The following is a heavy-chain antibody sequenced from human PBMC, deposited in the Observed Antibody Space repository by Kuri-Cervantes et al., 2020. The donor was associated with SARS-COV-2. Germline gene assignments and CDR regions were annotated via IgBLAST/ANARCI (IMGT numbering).Heavy chain of an antibody. CDR1: GGSISSSSYY. V-gene: IGHV4-39*01. Sequence: SETLSLTCTVSGGSISSSSYYWGWSRQPPGKGLEWIGSIYYSGSTYYNPSLKSRVNISVDTSKNQFSLKLSSVNAADTAVYYCARGDYYGSGDAFDIWGQGTMVTVSS. D-gene: IGHD3-10*01. CDR3: ARGDYYGSGDAFDI. CDR2: IYYSGST. J-gene: IGHJ3*02.